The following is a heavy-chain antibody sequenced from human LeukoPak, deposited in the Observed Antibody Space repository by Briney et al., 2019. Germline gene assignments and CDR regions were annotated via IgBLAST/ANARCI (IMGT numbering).Heavy chain of an antibody. J-gene: IGHJ4*02. CDR3: LSATPFFAY. Sequence: GGSLRLSCAASGFSFSDSEMHWVSQASGKGLEWVGRIRVRTRSSATAYAASVRGTSTLSRDHSTHTAYLQMNSLTTADPAVYYCLSATPFFAYWGQGTLVTVSS. V-gene: IGHV3-73*01. D-gene: IGHD2-15*01. CDR2: IRVRTRSSAT. CDR1: GFSFSDSE.